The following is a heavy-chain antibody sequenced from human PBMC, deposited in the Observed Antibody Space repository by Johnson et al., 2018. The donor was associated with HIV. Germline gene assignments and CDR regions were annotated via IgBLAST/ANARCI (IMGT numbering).Heavy chain of an antibody. D-gene: IGHD3-10*01. V-gene: IGHV3-74*01. J-gene: IGHJ3*02. CDR1: GFTFSSYW. CDR3: AREYYGSGSDAFDI. CDR2: INSDGSST. Sequence: VQLVESGGGLVQPGGSLRLSCAASGFTFSSYWMHWVRQAPGKGLLWVSRINSDGSSTNYAGSVKGRFTISRDNAKNTLYLQMNSLRAEDTAVYYCAREYYGSGSDAFDIWGQGTMVTVSS.